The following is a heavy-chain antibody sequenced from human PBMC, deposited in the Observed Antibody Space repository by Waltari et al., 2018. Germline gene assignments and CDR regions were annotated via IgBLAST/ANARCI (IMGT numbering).Heavy chain of an antibody. Sequence: VQLVQSGSEVKKPGSSVKFSCKASGGTFSSYAISWVRQAAGQGLEWMGGIIPIFGTANYAQKFQGRVTITADESTSTAYMELSSLRSEDTAVYYCAREYCSSTSCYTYFDYWGQGTLVTGSS. CDR3: AREYCSSTSCYTYFDY. D-gene: IGHD2-2*02. J-gene: IGHJ4*02. CDR2: IIPIFGTA. CDR1: GGTFSSYA. V-gene: IGHV1-69*12.